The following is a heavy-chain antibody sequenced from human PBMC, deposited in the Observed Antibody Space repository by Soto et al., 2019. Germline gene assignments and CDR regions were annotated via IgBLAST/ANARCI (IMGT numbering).Heavy chain of an antibody. Sequence: SETLSLTCAVYGGSFSGYYWSWIRQPPGKGLEWIGEINHSGSTNYNPSLKSRVTTSVDTSKNQFSLKLSSVTAADTAVYYCARGLGYGGRITGTTCWFDPWGQGTLVTVSS. V-gene: IGHV4-34*01. J-gene: IGHJ5*02. CDR3: ARGLGYGGRITGTTCWFDP. D-gene: IGHD1-7*01. CDR1: GGSFSGYY. CDR2: INHSGST.